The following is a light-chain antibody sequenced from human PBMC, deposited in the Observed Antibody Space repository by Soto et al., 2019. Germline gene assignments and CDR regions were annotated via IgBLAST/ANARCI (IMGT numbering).Light chain of an antibody. J-gene: IGKJ3*01. Sequence: EIVLTQSPATLSLSPGERATLSCRASQRVSSYLAWYQQKPGQAPRLLIYDASNRATGIPARFSGSGSGTEFTLTISSLEPEDFAVYYCKLRSNWHPAFTFGPGTKVDIK. CDR2: DAS. CDR3: KLRSNWHPAFT. CDR1: QRVSSY. V-gene: IGKV3-11*01.